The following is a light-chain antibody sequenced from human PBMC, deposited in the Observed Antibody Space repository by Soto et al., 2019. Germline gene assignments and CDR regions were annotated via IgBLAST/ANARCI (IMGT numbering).Light chain of an antibody. Sequence: GDRITITCQASQRISSWLAWYQQKPGKAPKLLIYDASSLESGVPSRFSGSGSGTEFTLTISSLQSEDFAVYYCQQYNNWPPINFGQGTRLEIK. CDR3: QQYNNWPPIN. V-gene: IGKV1-5*01. J-gene: IGKJ5*01. CDR2: DAS. CDR1: QRISSW.